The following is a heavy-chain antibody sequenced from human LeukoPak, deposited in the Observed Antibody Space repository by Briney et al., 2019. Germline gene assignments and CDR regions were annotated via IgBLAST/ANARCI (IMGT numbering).Heavy chain of an antibody. CDR3: ARGDAEIVATWGQHY. Sequence: GGSLRLSCAASGFTVSSNYMSWVRQAPGKGLEWVSVIYSGGSTYYADSVKGRFTISRDNSKNTLYLQMNSLRAEDTAVYYCARGDAEIVATWGQHYWGQGTLVTVSS. CDR1: GFTVSSNY. V-gene: IGHV3-66*01. D-gene: IGHD5-12*01. CDR2: IYSGGST. J-gene: IGHJ4*02.